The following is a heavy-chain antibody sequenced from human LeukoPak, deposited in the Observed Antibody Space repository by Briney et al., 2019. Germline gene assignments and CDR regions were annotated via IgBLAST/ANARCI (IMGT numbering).Heavy chain of an antibody. CDR1: GYTFAGYY. CDR3: ARGIVVASLRFDP. V-gene: IGHV1-2*02. CDR2: INPNSGGT. J-gene: IGHJ5*02. D-gene: IGHD3-22*01. Sequence: ASVKVSCKASGYTFAGYYMHWVRQAPGQGLEWMGWINPNSGGTNYAQKFQGRVTMTRNTSISTAYMELSSLRSEDTAVYYCARGIVVASLRFDPWGQGTLVTVSS.